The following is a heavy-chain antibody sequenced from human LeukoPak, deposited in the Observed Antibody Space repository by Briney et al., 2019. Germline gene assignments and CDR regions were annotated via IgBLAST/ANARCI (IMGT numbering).Heavy chain of an antibody. Sequence: PSETLSLTCTVSGGFISSYYWSWIRQPPGKGLEWIGCIYYSGSTNYNPSLKSRVTMSVDTSKNQFSLKLSSVTAADTAVYYCARRVAAGGAYFDYWGQGTLVTVSS. CDR2: IYYSGST. D-gene: IGHD6-13*01. CDR3: ARRVAAGGAYFDY. J-gene: IGHJ4*02. V-gene: IGHV4-59*08. CDR1: GGFISSYY.